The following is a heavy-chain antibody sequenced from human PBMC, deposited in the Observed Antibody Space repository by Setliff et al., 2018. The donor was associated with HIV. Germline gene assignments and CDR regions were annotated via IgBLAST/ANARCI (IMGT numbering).Heavy chain of an antibody. CDR2: INHSGST. V-gene: IGHV4-34*01. D-gene: IGHD6-13*01. J-gene: IGHJ4*02. CDR3: ARRRYSSSGKYFDY. Sequence: SETLSLTCAVYGGSVSGHYWGWFRQPPGKGLEWIGEINHSGSTNYNPSLKSRVTISVDTSKNQFSLKLSSVTAADTAVYYCARRRYSSSGKYFDYWGQGTLVTAPQ. CDR1: GGSVSGHY.